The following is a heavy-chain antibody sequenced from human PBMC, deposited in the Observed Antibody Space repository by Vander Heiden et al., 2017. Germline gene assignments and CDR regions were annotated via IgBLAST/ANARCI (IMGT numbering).Heavy chain of an antibody. CDR3: VKDDGYSYGFDY. Sequence: EVQLLESGGGLEQPGGSLRLSCAASGFTFSSYAINWVRQAPGKGLECVSGISGSGGSTYYADSVKGRFTISRDNSKNTVYLQMNSLRAEDTAVYYCVKDDGYSYGFDYWDQGTLVTVSP. D-gene: IGHD5-18*01. J-gene: IGHJ4*02. V-gene: IGHV3-23*01. CDR1: GFTFSSYA. CDR2: ISGSGGST.